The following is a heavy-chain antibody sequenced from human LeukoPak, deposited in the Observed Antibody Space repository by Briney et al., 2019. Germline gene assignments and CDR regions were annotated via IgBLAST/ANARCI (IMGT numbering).Heavy chain of an antibody. V-gene: IGHV1-46*01. J-gene: IGHJ4*02. D-gene: IGHD5-12*01. Sequence: ASVKVSCKASGYTFTSYYMHWVRQAPGQGLEWMGIINPSVCSTSYAQKFQGRVTITKDTSTSTVYMELSSLRSEDTAVYYCAAGDIVDYWGQGTLVTVSS. CDR3: AAGDIVDY. CDR1: GYTFTSYY. CDR2: INPSVCST.